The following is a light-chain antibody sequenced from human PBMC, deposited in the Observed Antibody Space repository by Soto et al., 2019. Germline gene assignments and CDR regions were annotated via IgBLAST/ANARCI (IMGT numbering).Light chain of an antibody. CDR3: AACDDSVNGVV. V-gene: IGLV1-44*01. Sequence: QPVLTQPPSASGTPGQRVTISCSGSSSNIGSNTENWYQQLPGTAPSLLIYSNTQRPSGVPARFSGSKSGTTASRSISGLQPEYEGEYDCAACDDSVNGVVFGGGTKVTVL. CDR1: SSNIGSNT. J-gene: IGLJ2*01. CDR2: SNT.